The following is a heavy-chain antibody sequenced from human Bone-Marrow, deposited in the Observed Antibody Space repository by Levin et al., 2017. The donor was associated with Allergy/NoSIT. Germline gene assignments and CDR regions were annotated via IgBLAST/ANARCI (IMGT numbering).Heavy chain of an antibody. V-gene: IGHV3-66*01. J-gene: IGHJ4*02. D-gene: IGHD2-15*01. CDR1: GFTVSNNY. CDR2: IYSGGST. Sequence: GGSLRLSCAASGFTVSNNYMKWVRQAPGKGLEWVSLIYSGGSTYYADSVRGRFPISRDNSKNTLYLQMNSLRVEDTAVYYGARNGCGGGSCGYWGQGTLVTVSS. CDR3: ARNGCGGGSCGY.